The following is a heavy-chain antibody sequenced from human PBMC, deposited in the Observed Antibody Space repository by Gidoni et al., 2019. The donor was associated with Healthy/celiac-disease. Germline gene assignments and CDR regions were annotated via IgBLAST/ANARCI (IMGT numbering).Heavy chain of an antibody. D-gene: IGHD3-3*01. CDR3: ARGTYDFWSGYHSGDYFDY. CDR2: IKQDGSEK. V-gene: IGHV3-7*01. Sequence: EVQLVESGGGLVQPGGSLRLSCAASGFTFSSYWMSWVRQAPGKGLEWVANIKQDGSEKYYVDSVKGRFTISRDNAKNSLYLQMNSLRAEDTAVYYCARGTYDFWSGYHSGDYFDYWGQGTLVTVSS. CDR1: GFTFSSYW. J-gene: IGHJ4*02.